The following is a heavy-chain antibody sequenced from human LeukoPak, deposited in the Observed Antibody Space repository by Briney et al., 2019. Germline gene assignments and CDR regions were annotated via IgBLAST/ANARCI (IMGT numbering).Heavy chain of an antibody. V-gene: IGHV3-48*01. CDR1: GFIFSTYS. J-gene: IGHJ6*03. D-gene: IGHD2-21*02. CDR2: ISSSTNTI. Sequence: GGSLRLSCAASGFIFSTYSMNWVRQAPGKGLEWVSYISSSTNTIYYADSVKGRFTISRDNAKSSLFLQMSSLRAEDTAVYYCVRASHVVVVTGIPQGYYYYMDFWGKGTTVTVSS. CDR3: VRASHVVVVTGIPQGYYYYMDF.